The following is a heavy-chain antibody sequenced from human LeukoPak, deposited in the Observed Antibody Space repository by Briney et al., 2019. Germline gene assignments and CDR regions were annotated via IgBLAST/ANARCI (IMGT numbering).Heavy chain of an antibody. CDR3: AKGEYYYDSSGLYGY. CDR1: GFTFSSYW. Sequence: PGGSLRLSCAASGFTFSSYWMSWVRQAPGKGLEWVANIKQDGSEKYYVDSVKGRFTISRDNAKNSLYLQMNSLRAEDTAVYYCAKGEYYYDSSGLYGYWGQGTLVTVSS. J-gene: IGHJ4*02. V-gene: IGHV3-7*01. CDR2: IKQDGSEK. D-gene: IGHD3-22*01.